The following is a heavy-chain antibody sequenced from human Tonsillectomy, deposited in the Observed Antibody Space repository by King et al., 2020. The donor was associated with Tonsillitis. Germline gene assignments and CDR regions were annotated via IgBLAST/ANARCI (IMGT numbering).Heavy chain of an antibody. V-gene: IGHV3-9*01. CDR3: AKGMYQQLEPRDAFDI. D-gene: IGHD2-2*01. CDR1: GLTFDDYA. CDR2: FTWYSGNG. Sequence: VQLVESGGGLVQPGRSLRLSCAASGLTFDDYAMNWVRQAPGKGLEWVSGFTWYSGNGAYGASVKGRFRISRDNAKNSLYLQMNRLRAEGTALYYCAKGMYQQLEPRDAFDIWGQGTKVTVSS. J-gene: IGHJ3*02.